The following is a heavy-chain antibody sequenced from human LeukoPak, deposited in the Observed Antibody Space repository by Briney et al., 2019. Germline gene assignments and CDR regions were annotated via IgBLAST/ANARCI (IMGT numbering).Heavy chain of an antibody. J-gene: IGHJ5*02. D-gene: IGHD6-13*01. V-gene: IGHV1-8*01. CDR1: GYTFTSYD. Sequence: ASVKVSCKASGYTFTSYDINWVRQATGQGLEWMGWMNPNSGNTGYAQKFQGRVTMTRNTSISTAYMELSSLRPEDTAVYYCARSYSSSWSKGDYGFDPWGQGTLVTVSS. CDR2: MNPNSGNT. CDR3: ARSYSSSWSKGDYGFDP.